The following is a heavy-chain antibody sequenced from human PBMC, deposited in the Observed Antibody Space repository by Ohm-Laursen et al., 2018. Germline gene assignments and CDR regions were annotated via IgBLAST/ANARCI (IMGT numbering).Heavy chain of an antibody. CDR2: IYYSGST. Sequence: SHTLSLTCTVSGGSISSGGYYWSLLRPHPGTGLEWIGYIYYSGSTSYNPSLKSRITISVDTSKSQFSLKLNSVTAADTAVYYCARYGSIWSQDYYYGMDVWGQGTTVTVSS. D-gene: IGHD6-13*01. CDR3: ARYGSIWSQDYYYGMDV. V-gene: IGHV4-61*08. J-gene: IGHJ6*02. CDR1: GGSISSGGYY.